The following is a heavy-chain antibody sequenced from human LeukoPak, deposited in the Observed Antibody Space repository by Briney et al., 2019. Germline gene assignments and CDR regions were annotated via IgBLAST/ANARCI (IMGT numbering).Heavy chain of an antibody. D-gene: IGHD6-19*01. J-gene: IGHJ5*02. V-gene: IGHV4-38-2*02. CDR1: GYSISSGYY. CDR2: IYHSGST. CDR3: ARDRLGAVAAKHGWFDP. Sequence: PSETLSLTSTVSGYSISSGYYWGWIRQPPGKGLEWIGSIYHSGSTYYNPSLKSRVTISVDTSKNQFSLKLSSVTAADTAVYYCARDRLGAVAAKHGWFDPWGQGTLVTVSS.